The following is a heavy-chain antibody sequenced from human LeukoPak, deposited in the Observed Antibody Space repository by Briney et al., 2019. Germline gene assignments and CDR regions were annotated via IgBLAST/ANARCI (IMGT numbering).Heavy chain of an antibody. CDR2: ISYDGSNK. J-gene: IGHJ4*02. CDR3: AKDKGSVQWLVRGGALDY. Sequence: GGSLRLSCAASGFTFSSYGMHWVRQAPAKGLEWVTVISYDGSNKYYADSVKGRFTISRDNSKNTLYLQMNSLRAEDTAIYYCAKDKGSVQWLVRGGALDYWGQGILVTVSS. V-gene: IGHV3-30*18. D-gene: IGHD6-19*01. CDR1: GFTFSSYG.